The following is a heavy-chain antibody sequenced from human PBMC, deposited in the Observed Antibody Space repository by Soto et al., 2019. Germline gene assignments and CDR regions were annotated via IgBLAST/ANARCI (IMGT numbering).Heavy chain of an antibody. Sequence: EVKLVESGGGLVQPGGSLRLSCAASGFIFSDHYIDWVRQAPGKGLEWVGRSRNKANSYTTDYAASVRGRFAISRDDSRNSVFLQMHSLKPDDTALYYCTRVVAGNTYDHYFDSWGQGTLVTVSS. CDR2: SRNKANSYTT. J-gene: IGHJ4*02. CDR3: TRVVAGNTYDHYFDS. CDR1: GFIFSDHY. V-gene: IGHV3-72*01. D-gene: IGHD5-18*01.